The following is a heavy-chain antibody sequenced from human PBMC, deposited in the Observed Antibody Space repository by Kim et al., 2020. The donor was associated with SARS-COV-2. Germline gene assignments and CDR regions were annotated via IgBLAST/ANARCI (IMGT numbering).Heavy chain of an antibody. CDR2: IYPADSET. CDR3: ARQTEYGSSIDY. D-gene: IGHD6-13*01. V-gene: IGHV5-51*01. Sequence: GESLKISCKASGYTFSIFWIGWVRQMPGKGLELMGVIYPADSETKYSPSFQGQVTISVDKSITTAYLQWSSLRTSDTGMYYFARQTEYGSSIDYWGQGTLVTVSS. CDR1: GYTFSIFW. J-gene: IGHJ4*02.